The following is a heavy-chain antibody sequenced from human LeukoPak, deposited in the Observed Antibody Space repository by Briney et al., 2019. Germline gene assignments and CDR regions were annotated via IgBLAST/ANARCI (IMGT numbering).Heavy chain of an antibody. CDR1: GGSISSYY. J-gene: IGHJ4*02. D-gene: IGHD5-24*01. CDR3: ARDPNGDYYFDY. CDR2: IYTSGTI. V-gene: IGHV4-4*07. Sequence: SETLSLTCTVSGGSISSYYWSWIRQPAGTALEWIGRIYTSGTITYNPSLKSRVTMSVDTSKNQFSLKLSSVTAADTAVYYCARDPNGDYYFDYWGQGTLVTVSS.